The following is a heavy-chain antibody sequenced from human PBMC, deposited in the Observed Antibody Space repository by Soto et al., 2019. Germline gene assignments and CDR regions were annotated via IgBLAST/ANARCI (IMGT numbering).Heavy chain of an antibody. CDR2: INHIGST. CDR1: GGSFSGYY. V-gene: IGHV4-34*01. Sequence: ETLSLTCAVYGGSFSGYYWSWIRQPPGKGLEWIGEINHIGSTNYNPSLKSRVTISVDTCKNQFSLKLSSVTAADTAVYYCARVRLRLGELSSDAFDICRQGPMVT. J-gene: IGHJ3*02. D-gene: IGHD3-16*02. CDR3: ARVRLRLGELSSDAFDI.